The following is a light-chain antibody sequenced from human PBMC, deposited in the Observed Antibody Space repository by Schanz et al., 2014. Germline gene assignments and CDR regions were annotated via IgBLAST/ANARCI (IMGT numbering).Light chain of an antibody. CDR1: SSDVGGYNY. CDR3: SSYVGSNNWV. Sequence: QSALTQPPSASGSPGQSVAISCTGTSSDVGGYNYVSWYQKHPGKAPKLMIFDVSNRPSGVSNRFSGSKSGNTASLTISGLQAEDEADYYCSSYVGSNNWVFGGGTKLTVL. CDR2: DVS. J-gene: IGLJ3*02. V-gene: IGLV2-8*01.